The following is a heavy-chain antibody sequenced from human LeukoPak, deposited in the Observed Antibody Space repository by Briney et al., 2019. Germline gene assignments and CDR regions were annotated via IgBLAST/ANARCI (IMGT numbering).Heavy chain of an antibody. D-gene: IGHD6-13*01. CDR3: ARLYSSSWYIRGAFDI. Sequence: GGSLGLSCAASGFTFSSYWMHWVRQAPGKGLMWVSRINSDGSSTSYADSVKGRFTISRDNAKNTLYLQMNSLRAEDTAVYYCARLYSSSWYIRGAFDIWGQGTMVTVSS. J-gene: IGHJ3*02. V-gene: IGHV3-74*01. CDR1: GFTFSSYW. CDR2: INSDGSST.